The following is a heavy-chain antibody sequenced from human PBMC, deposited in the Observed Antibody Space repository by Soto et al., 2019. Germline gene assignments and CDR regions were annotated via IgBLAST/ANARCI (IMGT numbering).Heavy chain of an antibody. CDR3: ARHGEQQLLRIPFSY. Sequence: SETLSLTCTVSGGSISSSSYYWGWIRQPPGKGLEWIGSIYYSGSTYYNPSLKSRVTISVDTSKNQFFLKLSSVTAADTAVYYCARHGEQQLLRIPFSYWGQGTLVTVSS. J-gene: IGHJ4*02. CDR2: IYYSGST. V-gene: IGHV4-39*01. CDR1: GGSISSSSYY. D-gene: IGHD6-13*01.